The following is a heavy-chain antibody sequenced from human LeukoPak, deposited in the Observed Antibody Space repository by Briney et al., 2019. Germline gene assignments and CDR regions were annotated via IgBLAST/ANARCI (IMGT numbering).Heavy chain of an antibody. V-gene: IGHV4-59*01. J-gene: IGHJ4*02. CDR2: IYHNGNS. Sequence: SETLSLTCSVFGDSFNEYYWNWVRQPPGKGLQWVGYIYHNGNSNYNPSLKGRLTISVDTAKNQFSLKLTSVTAADTAVYYCARDGGLQSHFDYWGQGALVTVSS. CDR3: ARDGGLQSHFDY. CDR1: GDSFNEYY. D-gene: IGHD5-24*01.